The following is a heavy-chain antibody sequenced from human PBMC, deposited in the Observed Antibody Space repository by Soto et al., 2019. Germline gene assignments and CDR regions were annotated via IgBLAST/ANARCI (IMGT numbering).Heavy chain of an antibody. CDR2: IYWDDDK. Sequence: QITLKESGHTLVKPTQTLTLTCTFSGFSLSTSGVGVGWIRQPPGKALEWLGIIYWDDDKHYSPSLKSRLTITRDNSKNQVVLTMTNMDPVDTATYFCAHRLRYGDYQYWGQGTLVTVSS. V-gene: IGHV2-5*02. CDR3: AHRLRYGDYQY. D-gene: IGHD4-17*01. CDR1: GFSLSTSGVG. J-gene: IGHJ4*02.